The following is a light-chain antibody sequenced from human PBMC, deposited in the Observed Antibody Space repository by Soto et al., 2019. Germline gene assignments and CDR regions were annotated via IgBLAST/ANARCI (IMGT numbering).Light chain of an antibody. CDR2: KNN. CDR1: RYNIGTNY. J-gene: IGLJ2*01. V-gene: IGLV1-47*01. CDR3: AAWDDNLSGVV. Sequence: QSVVTQPPSASGTPGQRVTISCSGSRYNIGTNYVYWYQQLPGMAPKVLIHKNNQRSSGAPDRFSGSKSGTSAYLAISGLRSEDEADYYCAAWDDNLSGVVFGGGTKLTVL.